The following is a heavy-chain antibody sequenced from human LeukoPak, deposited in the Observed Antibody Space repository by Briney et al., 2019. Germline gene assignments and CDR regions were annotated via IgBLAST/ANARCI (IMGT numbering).Heavy chain of an antibody. CDR3: ARGTVFRYDSSGYFFDY. V-gene: IGHV3-21*01. CDR1: GFTFSSYS. Sequence: GGSLRLSCAASGFTFSSYSMNWVRQAPGKGLEWVSSISSSSSYIYYADSVKGRFTISRDNAKNSLYLRMNSLRAEDTAVYYCARGTVFRYDSSGYFFDYWGQGTLVTVSS. CDR2: ISSSSSYI. D-gene: IGHD3-22*01. J-gene: IGHJ4*02.